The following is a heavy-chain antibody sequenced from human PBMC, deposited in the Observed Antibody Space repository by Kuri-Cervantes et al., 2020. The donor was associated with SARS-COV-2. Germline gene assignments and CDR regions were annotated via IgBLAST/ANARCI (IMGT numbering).Heavy chain of an antibody. V-gene: IGHV3-30-3*01. Sequence: GGSLRLSCAASAFTFSSYAMHWVRQAPGKGPEWVAIISYDGSNKYYADSVKGRFTISRDNSKNTLYLQMNSLRAEDTAVYYCARDRVGVHDYWGQGTLVTVSS. CDR1: AFTFSSYA. J-gene: IGHJ4*02. D-gene: IGHD2-21*01. CDR3: ARDRVGVHDY. CDR2: ISYDGSNK.